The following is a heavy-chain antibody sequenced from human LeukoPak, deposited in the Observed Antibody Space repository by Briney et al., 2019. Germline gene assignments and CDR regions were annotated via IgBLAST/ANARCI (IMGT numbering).Heavy chain of an antibody. CDR3: ARGRGIDV. J-gene: IGHJ6*02. Sequence: GGSLRLSCAASGSTFSSYWMRWVRPAPGKGLVWVSRTNSDGSSTSYADSVKGQFTISRDNAKNTRYLQMNSLRAEDTAVYYCARGRGIDVWGQGTTVTVSS. CDR1: GSTFSSYW. V-gene: IGHV3-74*01. CDR2: TNSDGSST.